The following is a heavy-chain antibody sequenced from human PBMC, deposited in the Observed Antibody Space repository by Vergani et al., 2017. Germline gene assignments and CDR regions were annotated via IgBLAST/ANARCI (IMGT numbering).Heavy chain of an antibody. J-gene: IGHJ6*03. CDR3: AHTSFCGNDFWSGFYYYYYYYMDV. CDR2: IYWNDDK. Sequence: QITLKESGPTLVKPTQTLTLTCTFSGFSLSTSGVGVGWIRQPPGKALEWLALIYWNDDKRYSPSLKSRLTITKDTSKNQVVLTMTNMDPVDTATYYCAHTSFCGNDFWSGFYYYYYYYMDVWGKGTTVTVSS. D-gene: IGHD3-3*01. CDR1: GFSLSTSGVG. V-gene: IGHV2-5*01.